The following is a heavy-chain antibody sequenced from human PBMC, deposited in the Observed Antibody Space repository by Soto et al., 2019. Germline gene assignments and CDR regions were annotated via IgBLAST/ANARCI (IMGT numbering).Heavy chain of an antibody. V-gene: IGHV3-9*01. Sequence: GGSLRLSCAASGFTFDDYAMHWVRQAPGKGLEWVSGISWNSGSIGYADSVKGRFTISRDNAKNSLYLQMNSLRAEDTALYYCAKDRRFAAGPGDAFDIWGQGTMVTVSS. D-gene: IGHD6-13*01. CDR2: ISWNSGSI. J-gene: IGHJ3*02. CDR3: AKDRRFAAGPGDAFDI. CDR1: GFTFDDYA.